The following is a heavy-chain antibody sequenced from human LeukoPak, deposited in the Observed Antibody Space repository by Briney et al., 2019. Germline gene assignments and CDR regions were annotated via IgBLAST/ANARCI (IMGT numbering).Heavy chain of an antibody. CDR1: GYTFTGYY. J-gene: IGHJ4*02. V-gene: IGHV1-2*02. CDR2: INPNSGGT. CDR3: ARVSFASSDSFDY. Sequence: GASVKVSCKASGYTFTGYYMHWVRQAPGQGLEWMGWINPNSGGTNYAQKFQGRVTMTRDTSISTAYMELSRLRSDDTAVYYCARVSFASSDSFDYWGQGTLATVSS. D-gene: IGHD6-19*01.